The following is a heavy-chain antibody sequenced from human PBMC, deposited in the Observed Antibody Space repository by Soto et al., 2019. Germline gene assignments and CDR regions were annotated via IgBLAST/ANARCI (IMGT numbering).Heavy chain of an antibody. CDR1: GFTFSSYA. Sequence: EVQLLESGGGLVQPGGSLRLSCAASGFTFSSYAMSWVRQAPGKGLEWVSAISGSGDSTHYADSVRGRFTISRDNSKNTLYLQMNSLRAEDTALYYCAKGSSRDGYNWGQGTLVTVSS. J-gene: IGHJ4*02. CDR2: ISGSGDST. CDR3: AKGSSRDGYN. V-gene: IGHV3-23*01. D-gene: IGHD5-12*01.